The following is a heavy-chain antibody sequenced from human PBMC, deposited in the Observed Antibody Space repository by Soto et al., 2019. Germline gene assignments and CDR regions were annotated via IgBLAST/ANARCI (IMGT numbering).Heavy chain of an antibody. V-gene: IGHV4-59*01. CDR3: ARVGYSSGWYWFDP. D-gene: IGHD6-19*01. CDR2: IYYSGST. CDR1: GGSISSYY. Sequence: SETLSLTCTVSGGSISSYYWSWIRQPPGKGLEWIGYIYYSGSTNYNPSLKSRVTISVDTSKNQFSLKLSSVTAAGTAVYYCARVGYSSGWYWFDPWGQGNLVTVS. J-gene: IGHJ5*02.